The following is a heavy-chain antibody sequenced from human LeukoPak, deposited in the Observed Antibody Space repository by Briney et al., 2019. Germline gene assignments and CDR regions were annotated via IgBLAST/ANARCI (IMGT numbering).Heavy chain of an antibody. CDR3: ARSTPRVGYYYYYMDV. Sequence: GGSLRLSCAASGFTFSDYYMSWIRQAPGKGLEWVSYISSSGSTIYYADSVKGRFTISRDSAKNSLYLQMNSLRAEDTAVYYCARSTPRVGYYYYYMDVWGKGTTVTVSS. CDR2: ISSSGSTI. CDR1: GFTFSDYY. D-gene: IGHD1-26*01. V-gene: IGHV3-11*04. J-gene: IGHJ6*03.